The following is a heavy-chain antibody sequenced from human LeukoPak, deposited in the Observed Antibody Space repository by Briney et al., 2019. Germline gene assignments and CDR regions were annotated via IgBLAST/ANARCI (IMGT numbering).Heavy chain of an antibody. CDR2: INHSGST. D-gene: IGHD6-13*01. V-gene: IGHV4-34*01. CDR1: GGSFSGYY. CDR3: ARAYSSSWYYYYGMDV. Sequence: SETLSLTCAVYGGSFSGYYWSWIRQPPGKGLEWIGEINHSGSTNYNPSLKSRVTISVDTSKNQLSLKLSSVTAADTAVYYCARAYSSSWYYYYGMDVWGQGTTVTVSS. J-gene: IGHJ6*02.